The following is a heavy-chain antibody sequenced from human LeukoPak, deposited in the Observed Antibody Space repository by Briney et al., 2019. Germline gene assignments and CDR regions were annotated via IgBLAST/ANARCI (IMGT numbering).Heavy chain of an antibody. CDR1: GFTFSSYW. CDR2: IKQDGSEK. V-gene: IGHV3-7*01. CDR3: ARDRWELNYYYYGMDV. Sequence: GGSLRLSCAASGFTFSSYWMSWVRQAPGRGLEWVANIKQDGSEKYYVDSVKGRFTISRDNAKNSLYLQMNSLRAEDTAVYYCARDRWELNYYYYGMDVWGQGTTVTVSS. J-gene: IGHJ6*02. D-gene: IGHD1-26*01.